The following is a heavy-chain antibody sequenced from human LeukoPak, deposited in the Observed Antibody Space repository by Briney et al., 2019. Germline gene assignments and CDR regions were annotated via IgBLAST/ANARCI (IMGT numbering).Heavy chain of an antibody. V-gene: IGHV1-58*02. D-gene: IGHD1-26*01. CDR2: MVVGSGNT. CDR3: AAVMGGSYPFDY. J-gene: IGHJ4*02. CDR1: GFTFTSSA. Sequence: ASVKVSCKASGFTFTSSAMQWVRQARGQRLEWIGWMVVGSGNTNYAQKFQERVTITRDMSTSTAYMELSSLRSEDTAVYYCAAVMGGSYPFDYWGQGTLSPSPQ.